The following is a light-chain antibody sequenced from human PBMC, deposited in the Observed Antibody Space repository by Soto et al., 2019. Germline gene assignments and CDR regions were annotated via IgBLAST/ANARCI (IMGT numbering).Light chain of an antibody. CDR1: SSNIGAGYD. J-gene: IGLJ3*02. CDR2: GNS. CDR3: QSYDSSLSGWV. Sequence: QSVLTQPPSVSGAPGQRVTISCTGSSSNIGAGYDVHWYQQLPGTAPKLLISGNSNRPSGVPDRFSGSKSGNSASLAITGLQAEDEADYYCQSYDSSLSGWVFGGGTKVTVL. V-gene: IGLV1-40*01.